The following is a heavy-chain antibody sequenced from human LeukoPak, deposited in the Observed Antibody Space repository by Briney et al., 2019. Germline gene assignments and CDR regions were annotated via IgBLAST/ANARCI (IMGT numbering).Heavy chain of an antibody. V-gene: IGHV4-61*03. CDR1: GGSISSSIYY. CDR3: ARGGASSRYFDF. Sequence: PSETLSLTCTVSGGSISSSIYYWGWIRQPPGKGLQWIAFISYSGSPDYNPSLKSRVTISIDTSKNHFSLKLTSVTSADTAVYYCARGGASSRYFDFWGQGTLVTVSS. J-gene: IGHJ4*02. D-gene: IGHD6-13*01. CDR2: ISYSGSP.